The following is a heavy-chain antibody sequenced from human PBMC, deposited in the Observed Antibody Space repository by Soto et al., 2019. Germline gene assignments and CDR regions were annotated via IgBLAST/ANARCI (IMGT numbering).Heavy chain of an antibody. Sequence: QVHLVQSGAEVKEPGSSVKVSCKASGGTFSNYAVSWVRQAPGQGLEWMRGIIPLFDTANYAQKFQGRVTIVADKSTATAYMELSRLRSDDTAVYYCARTPFPMASAGTYYFDYWGQGTLVTVSS. CDR1: GGTFSNYA. CDR2: IIPLFDTA. CDR3: ARTPFPMASAGTYYFDY. J-gene: IGHJ4*02. V-gene: IGHV1-69*06. D-gene: IGHD6-13*01.